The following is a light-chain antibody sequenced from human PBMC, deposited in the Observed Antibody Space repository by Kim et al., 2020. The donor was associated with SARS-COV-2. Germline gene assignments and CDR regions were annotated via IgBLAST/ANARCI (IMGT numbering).Light chain of an antibody. CDR2: QDS. CDR1: SGSIASNY. CDR3: QSYDGSDHWV. J-gene: IGLJ3*02. V-gene: IGLV6-57*01. Sequence: KTLTMSCTRSSGSIASNYVQWYQQRPDSSPTTVIFQDSQRPSGVPDRFSGSIDSSSNSASLTISGLKTEDEADYYCQSYDGSDHWVFGGGTQLTVL.